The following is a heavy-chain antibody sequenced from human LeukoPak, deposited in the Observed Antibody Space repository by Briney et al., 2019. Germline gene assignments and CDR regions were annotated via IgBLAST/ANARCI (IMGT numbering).Heavy chain of an antibody. Sequence: GASVKVSCKASGYTFTGYYMHWVRQAPGQGLEWMGWINPNSGGTSYAQKFQGRVTMTRDTSVTTAYMELSRLRSDDTAVYYCARYGGYDEPFEYWGQGTPVTVSS. V-gene: IGHV1-2*02. CDR3: ARYGGYDEPFEY. J-gene: IGHJ4*02. CDR1: GYTFTGYY. D-gene: IGHD5-12*01. CDR2: INPNSGGT.